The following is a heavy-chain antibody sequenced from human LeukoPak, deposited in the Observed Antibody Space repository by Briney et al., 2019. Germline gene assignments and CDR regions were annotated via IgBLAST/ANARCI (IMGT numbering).Heavy chain of an antibody. CDR1: GFTFCHAL. CDR2: IKSKTDGGTT. J-gene: IGHJ5*02. CDR3: TTEDIVVVVGAYDP. V-gene: IGHV3-15*01. D-gene: IGHD2-15*01. Sequence: GGSLRVSCAASGFTFCHALLTWVCQAPGKGLEWVGRIKSKTDGGTTDYAAPVKGRFTISRDDSKNTLYLQMNSLKIEDTAVYYCTTEDIVVVVGAYDPSRQGTLVTVSS.